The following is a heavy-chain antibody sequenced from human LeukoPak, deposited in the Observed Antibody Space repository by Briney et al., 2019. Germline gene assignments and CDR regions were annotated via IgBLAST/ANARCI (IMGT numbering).Heavy chain of an antibody. CDR2: ISESGDYT. J-gene: IGHJ4*02. CDR3: VAAERLRGVMF. Sequence: GGSLRLSCAASGFKASNYVMSWVRQAPGKGLEWVSGISESGDYTRNIDSVEGRLFISRDNSKNTLYLQMNNPRVEDTAIYYCVAAERLRGVMFWGQGTLVTVSS. D-gene: IGHD3-10*01. CDR1: GFKASNYV. V-gene: IGHV3-23*01.